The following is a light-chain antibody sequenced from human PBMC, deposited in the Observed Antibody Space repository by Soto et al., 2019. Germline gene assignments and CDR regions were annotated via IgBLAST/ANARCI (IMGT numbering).Light chain of an antibody. CDR3: QQFHTYPIS. V-gene: IGKV1-13*02. J-gene: IGKJ5*01. CDR1: QDIASS. CDR2: DAS. Sequence: QLTQTPPSLSASVGDSITFTCRASQDIASSLAWYQQQPGRPPKLLIYDASILQTGVPSRFRGSGSGTDFTLTISGLQPEDFATYSCQQFHTYPISFGQGTRLEIK.